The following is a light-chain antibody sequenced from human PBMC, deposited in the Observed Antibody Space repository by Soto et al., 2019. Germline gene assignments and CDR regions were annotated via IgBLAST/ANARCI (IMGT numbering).Light chain of an antibody. J-gene: IGLJ2*01. CDR3: LLFHDNSQT. V-gene: IGLV1-40*02. CDR2: GNK. Sequence: QSVLTQPPSVSGVPGQKITISCTGSRSNIGAGYDVHWYQQFRGTAPKLLIYGNKNRPSGVPDRFSGSKSGTSASLAITGLQAEDEADYYCLLFHDNSQTFGGGTQLTVL. CDR1: RSNIGAGYD.